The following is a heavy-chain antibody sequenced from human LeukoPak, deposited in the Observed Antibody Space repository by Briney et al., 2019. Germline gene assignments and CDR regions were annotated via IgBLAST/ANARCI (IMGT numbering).Heavy chain of an antibody. CDR3: ARGIWARTVSSYYLDY. Sequence: ASVKVSCKASGFTFTNYAMQWVRQAPGQRLEWMGWINAGNGHTRYSQRFQGRVTITRDTSATTAYMEVTSLRSEDTAVYYCARGIWARTVSSYYLDYWGQGTLVTVSS. V-gene: IGHV1-3*01. CDR1: GFTFTNYA. J-gene: IGHJ4*02. D-gene: IGHD3-10*01. CDR2: INAGNGHT.